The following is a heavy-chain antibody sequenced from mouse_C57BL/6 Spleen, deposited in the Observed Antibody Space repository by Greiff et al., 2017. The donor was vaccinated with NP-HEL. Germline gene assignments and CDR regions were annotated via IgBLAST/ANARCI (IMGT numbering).Heavy chain of an antibody. CDR2: INPNNGGT. D-gene: IGHD4-1*01. CDR1: GYTFTDYY. V-gene: IGHV1-26*01. Sequence: VQLKQSGPELVKPGASVKISCKASGYTFTDYYMNWVKQSHGKSLEWIGDINPNNGGTSYNQKFKGKATLTVDKSSSTAYMELRSLTSEDSAVYYCARRVNWYYFDYWGQGTTLTVSS. J-gene: IGHJ2*01. CDR3: ARRVNWYYFDY.